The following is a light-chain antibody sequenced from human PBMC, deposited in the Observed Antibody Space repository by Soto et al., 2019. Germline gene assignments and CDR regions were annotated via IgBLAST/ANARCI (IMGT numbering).Light chain of an antibody. J-gene: IGLJ1*01. V-gene: IGLV2-14*01. CDR3: SSYTSSSPFV. Sequence: QSALTQPASVSGSPGQSITISGTGTGMDVGGYNYVSWYQQHPGKAPKLMIYEVSNRPSGVSNRFSGSKSGNTASLTISGLQAEDEADYYCSSYTSSSPFVLGTGTKVTVL. CDR1: GMDVGGYNY. CDR2: EVS.